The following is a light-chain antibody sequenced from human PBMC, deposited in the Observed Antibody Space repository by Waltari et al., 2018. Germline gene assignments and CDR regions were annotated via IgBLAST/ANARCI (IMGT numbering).Light chain of an antibody. Sequence: DFQMTQSPSSLSASVGDRVTITCQASQDISNYLNWYQQKPGKAPKLLIYDASNLETGVPSRFNGSGSGTDFTFTISSLQPEDIATYYCQQYDNLPLTFGPGTKVNIK. CDR1: QDISNY. CDR3: QQYDNLPLT. J-gene: IGKJ3*01. V-gene: IGKV1-33*01. CDR2: DAS.